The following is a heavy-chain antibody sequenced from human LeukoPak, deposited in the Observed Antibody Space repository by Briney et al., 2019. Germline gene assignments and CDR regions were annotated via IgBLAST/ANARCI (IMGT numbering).Heavy chain of an antibody. V-gene: IGHV3-7*01. CDR1: GFTFSSYW. CDR2: IKQDGSEK. CDR3: ARDQGDFWSGYYGPGHWFDP. Sequence: GGSLRLSCAASGFTFSSYWMSWVRQAPGKGLEWVANIKQDGSEKYYVDPVKGRFTISRDNAKNSLYLQMNSLRAEDTAVYYCARDQGDFWSGYYGPGHWFDPWGQGTLVTVSS. J-gene: IGHJ5*02. D-gene: IGHD3-3*01.